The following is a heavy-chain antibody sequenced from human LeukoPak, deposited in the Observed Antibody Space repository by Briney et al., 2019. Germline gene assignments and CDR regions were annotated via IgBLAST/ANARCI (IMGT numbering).Heavy chain of an antibody. D-gene: IGHD2-15*01. CDR3: AKDWGAYCSGGSCYGDFDY. V-gene: IGHV3-23*01. CDR1: GFTFISYG. CDR2: ISASGGNT. Sequence: GGSLRLSCAASGFTFISYGMSWVRQAPGKGLEWVSAISASGGNTYYADSVKGRFTISRDNSKNTLYLQMNSLRGEDTAVYYCAKDWGAYCSGGSCYGDFDYWGQGTLVTVSS. J-gene: IGHJ4*02.